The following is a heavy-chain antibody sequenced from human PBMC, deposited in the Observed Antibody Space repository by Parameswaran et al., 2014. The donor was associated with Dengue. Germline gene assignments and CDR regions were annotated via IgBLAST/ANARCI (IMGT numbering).Heavy chain of an antibody. V-gene: IGHV1-3*01. CDR2: INAGNGNT. CDR3: ARVGKFGYGDYPPGY. J-gene: IGHJ4*02. D-gene: IGHD4-17*01. Sequence: WVRQAPGQRLEWMGWINAGNGNTKYSQKFQGRVTITRDTSASTAYMELSSLRSEDTAVYYCARVGKFGYGDYPPGYWGQGTLVTVSS.